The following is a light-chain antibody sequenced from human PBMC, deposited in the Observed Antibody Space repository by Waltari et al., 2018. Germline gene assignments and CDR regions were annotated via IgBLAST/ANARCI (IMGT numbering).Light chain of an antibody. CDR3: QAWDSKTVV. CDR1: HLGDTY. CDR2: QDS. Sequence: SYELTQPPSVSVSPGQPATIPCPGAHLGDTYVFWYQQKPGQSPVLVIYQDSKRPSGIPERFSGSNSGNTATLTISGTQALDEADYYCQAWDSKTVVFGGGTKLTVL. V-gene: IGLV3-1*01. J-gene: IGLJ3*02.